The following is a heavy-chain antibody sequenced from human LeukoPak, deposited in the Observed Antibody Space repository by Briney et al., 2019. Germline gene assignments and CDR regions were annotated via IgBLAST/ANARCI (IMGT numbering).Heavy chain of an antibody. CDR2: ISVSGNA. J-gene: IGHJ4*02. CDR3: AKAPVTTCSGAYCYPFDY. D-gene: IGHD2-15*01. V-gene: IGHV3-23*01. CDR1: GFTLSSYA. Sequence: GGSLRLSCAASGFTLSSYAMSWVRQGPGKGLEWVSAISVSGNAYHADSVEGRFTISRDSAKNTLYLQMNSLRAGDAAVYYCAKAPVTTCSGAYCYPFDYWSQGTLVTVSS.